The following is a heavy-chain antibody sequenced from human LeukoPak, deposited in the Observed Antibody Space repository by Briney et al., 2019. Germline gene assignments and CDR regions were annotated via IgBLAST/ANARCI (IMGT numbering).Heavy chain of an antibody. CDR1: GYTFTGYY. J-gene: IGHJ4*02. CDR2: INPNSGGT. D-gene: IGHD3-3*01. Sequence: ASVKVSCKASGYTFTGYYMHWVRQAPGQGLEWMGWINPNSGGTNYAQKFQGRVTMTRDTSISTAYMELSRLRSDDTAVYYCAREKSTGRYDFWSGSNWGQGTLVTVSS. CDR3: AREKSTGRYDFWSGSN. V-gene: IGHV1-2*02.